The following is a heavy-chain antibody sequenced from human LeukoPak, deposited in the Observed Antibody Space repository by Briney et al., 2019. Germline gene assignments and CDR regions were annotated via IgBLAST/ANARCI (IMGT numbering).Heavy chain of an antibody. D-gene: IGHD1-26*01. V-gene: IGHV3-21*04. J-gene: IGHJ3*02. CDR3: ARGLRGATNAFDI. CDR1: GFTFSSYS. CDR2: ISGSSSGI. Sequence: GGSLRLSCAASGFTFSSYSMNWVRQAPGKGLEWVSYISGSSSGIYSADSVRGRFTISRDNAKNSLYLQMKSLSAEDTAVYYCARGLRGATNAFDIWGQGTMVTVSS.